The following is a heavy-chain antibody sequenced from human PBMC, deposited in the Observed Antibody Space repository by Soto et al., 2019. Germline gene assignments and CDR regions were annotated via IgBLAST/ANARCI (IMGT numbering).Heavy chain of an antibody. Sequence: SVKVSCKAAGYTFTGYYMHWVRQAPGQGLEWMGWINPNSGGTNYAQKFQGRVTMTRDTSISTAYMELSRLRSEDTAVYYCARAKKTLGYCSGGSCGAFDIWG. CDR3: ARAKKTLGYCSGGSCGAFDI. CDR1: GYTFTGYY. D-gene: IGHD2-15*01. J-gene: IGHJ3*02. CDR2: INPNSGGT. V-gene: IGHV1-2*02.